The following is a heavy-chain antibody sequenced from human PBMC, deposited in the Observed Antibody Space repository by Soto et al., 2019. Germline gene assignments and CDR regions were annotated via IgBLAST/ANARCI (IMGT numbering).Heavy chain of an antibody. Sequence: SETLSLTCTVSGGSISSGGYYWSWIRQHPGKGLEWIGYIYYSGSTYYNPSLKSRVTISVDTSKNQFSLKLSSVTAADTAVYYCARGERGYSGCEPFDYWGQGTLVTVSS. D-gene: IGHD5-12*01. CDR1: GGSISSGGYY. V-gene: IGHV4-31*03. J-gene: IGHJ4*02. CDR3: ARGERGYSGCEPFDY. CDR2: IYYSGST.